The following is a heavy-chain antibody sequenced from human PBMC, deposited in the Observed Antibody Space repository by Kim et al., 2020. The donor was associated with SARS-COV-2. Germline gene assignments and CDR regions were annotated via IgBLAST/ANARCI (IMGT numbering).Heavy chain of an antibody. CDR2: ISYEGRKK. CDR3: AKQGYIFVLNTDYGMDL. J-gene: IGHJ6*02. Sequence: GGSLRLSCAASGFSFNNYGMHWVRQAPGKGLEWVALISYEGRKKQYLDSLKGRFTVSRDYSKNTLYLQMNSLTAEDTAVYYCAKQGYIFVLNTDYGMDLWGQGTMVTVSS. D-gene: IGHD5-12*01. V-gene: IGHV3-30*18. CDR1: GFSFNNYG.